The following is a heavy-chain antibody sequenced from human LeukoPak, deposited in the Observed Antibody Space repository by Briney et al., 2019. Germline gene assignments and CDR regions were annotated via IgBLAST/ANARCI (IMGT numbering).Heavy chain of an antibody. V-gene: IGHV3-66*01. Sequence: PGGSLRLSCAASGFTVSSTYMTWVRQAPGEGLEWVSVIYGGGSTYYADSVKGRFTISRDNSKNTLYLQMDSLSAEDTAVYYCAKDPFVRITSSHAFDIWGQGTMVTVSS. CDR1: GFTVSSTY. D-gene: IGHD3-10*01. J-gene: IGHJ3*02. CDR2: IYGGGST. CDR3: AKDPFVRITSSHAFDI.